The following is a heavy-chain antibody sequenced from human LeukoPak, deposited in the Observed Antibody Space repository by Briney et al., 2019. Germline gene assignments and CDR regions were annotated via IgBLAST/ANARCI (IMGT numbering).Heavy chain of an antibody. Sequence: PGGSLRLSCAASGFTFSNAWMSWVRQAPGKGLEWVGRIKSKTDGGTTDYAAPVKGRFTISRDDSKNTLYLQMNSLKTEDTAVYYCTAHHSAYYYDSSGYRFDYWGQGTLVTVSS. CDR2: IKSKTDGGTT. CDR3: TAHHSAYYYDSSGYRFDY. J-gene: IGHJ4*02. V-gene: IGHV3-15*01. D-gene: IGHD3-22*01. CDR1: GFTFSNAW.